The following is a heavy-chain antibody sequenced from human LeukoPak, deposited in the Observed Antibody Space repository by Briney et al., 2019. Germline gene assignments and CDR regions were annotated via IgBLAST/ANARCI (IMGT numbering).Heavy chain of an antibody. CDR3: AKAMTLGRDGYNFDY. Sequence: GGSLRLSCAASGFTFDDYAMHWVRQAPGKGLEWVSGISWNSGSIGYADSVKGRFTISRDNAKNSLYLQMNSLRAEDTALYYCAKAMTLGRDGYNFDYWGQGTLVTVSS. CDR1: GFTFDDYA. V-gene: IGHV3-9*01. J-gene: IGHJ4*02. D-gene: IGHD5-24*01. CDR2: ISWNSGSI.